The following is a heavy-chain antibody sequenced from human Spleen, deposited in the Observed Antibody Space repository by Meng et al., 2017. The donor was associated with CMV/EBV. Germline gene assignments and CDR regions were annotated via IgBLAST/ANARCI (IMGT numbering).Heavy chain of an antibody. J-gene: IGHJ4*02. V-gene: IGHV3-23*01. CDR3: APNPILGGDY. CDR2: ISASGGST. D-gene: IGHD1-26*01. CDR1: GFTFGSYA. Sequence: GESLKISCAASGFTFGSYAMSWVRQAPGKGLEWVSGISASGGSTYYADSVKGRFTISRDNSKNTVYLQMNSLRADDTAVYYCAPNPILGGDYWGQGTLVTVSS.